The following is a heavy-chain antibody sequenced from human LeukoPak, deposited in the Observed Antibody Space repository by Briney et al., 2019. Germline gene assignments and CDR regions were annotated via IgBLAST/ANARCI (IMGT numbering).Heavy chain of an antibody. D-gene: IGHD3-10*01. J-gene: IGHJ2*01. CDR1: GGSISSYY. Sequence: PSETLSLTCTVSGGSISSYYWSWMRQPPGKGLEWIGYIYYSGSTKYNPSLKSRVTISVDTSKNQFSLRLSSVTAADTAVYYCAKVSSGGYWYFDPWGRGTLVTVSS. CDR3: AKVSSGGYWYFDP. CDR2: IYYSGST. V-gene: IGHV4-59*01.